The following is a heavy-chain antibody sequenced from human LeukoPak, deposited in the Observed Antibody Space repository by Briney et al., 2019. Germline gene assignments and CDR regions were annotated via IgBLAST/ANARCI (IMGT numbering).Heavy chain of an antibody. D-gene: IGHD3-16*02. CDR1: GFTFSSYE. Sequence: GGSLRLSCAASGFTFSSYEMNWVRQAPGKGLEWVSYISSSGSTIYYADSVKGRFTISRDNAKNTLYLQMNSLRAEDTAVYYCAKGENYVWGSYRYPVDYWGQGTLVTVSS. V-gene: IGHV3-48*03. CDR2: ISSSGSTI. CDR3: AKGENYVWGSYRYPVDY. J-gene: IGHJ4*02.